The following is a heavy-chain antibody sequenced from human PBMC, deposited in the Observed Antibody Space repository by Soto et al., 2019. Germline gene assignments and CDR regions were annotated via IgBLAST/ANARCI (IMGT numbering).Heavy chain of an antibody. CDR1: GLTFSSYS. D-gene: IGHD2-15*01. CDR2: ISYDGSNK. J-gene: IGHJ6*02. V-gene: IGHV3-30*18. Sequence: PEGSLRLSCAASGLTFSSYSMHWVRQAPGQGLEWVAVISYDGSNKYNADSVKGRFTISSGTSKNMLYLQMDSLIAEDTAAHYCAKDMSGGGALDYYGLDVCAEGTTETLSS. CDR3: AKDMSGGGALDYYGLDV.